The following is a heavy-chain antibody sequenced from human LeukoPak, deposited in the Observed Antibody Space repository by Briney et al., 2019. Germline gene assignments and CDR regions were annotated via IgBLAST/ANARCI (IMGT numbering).Heavy chain of an antibody. Sequence: SETLSLTCAVYGGSFSGYYWSWIRQPPGKGLEWIGEINHSGSTNYNPSLKSRVTISVDTSKNQFSLKLSSVTAADTAVYYCARGRLRFLSFDPWGQGTLVTVSS. CDR3: ARGRLRFLSFDP. J-gene: IGHJ5*02. D-gene: IGHD3-3*01. CDR2: INHSGST. V-gene: IGHV4-34*01. CDR1: GGSFSGYY.